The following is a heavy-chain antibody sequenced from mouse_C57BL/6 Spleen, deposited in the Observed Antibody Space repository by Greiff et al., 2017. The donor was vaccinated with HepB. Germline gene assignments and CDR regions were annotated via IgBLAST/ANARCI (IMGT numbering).Heavy chain of an antibody. D-gene: IGHD1-1*01. V-gene: IGHV5-17*01. CDR2: ISSGSSTI. CDR3: ARIGDYYGSPFGFAY. Sequence: DVQLQESGGGLVKPGGSLKLSCAASGFTFSDYGMHWVRQAPEKGLEWVAYISSGSSTIYYADTVKGRFTISRDNAKNTLFLQMTSLRSEDTAMYYCARIGDYYGSPFGFAYWGQGTLVTVSA. CDR1: GFTFSDYG. J-gene: IGHJ3*01.